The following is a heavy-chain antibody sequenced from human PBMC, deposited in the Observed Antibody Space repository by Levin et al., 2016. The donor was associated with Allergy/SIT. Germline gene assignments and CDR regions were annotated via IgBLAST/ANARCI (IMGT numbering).Heavy chain of an antibody. D-gene: IGHD3-10*01. Sequence: WIRQPPGKGLEWVANIKKDGSEKNYVDSVKGRFTISRDNAKNSLYLQMNSLRAEEDTAVYFCARDVYYGSVSPYGTFDYWGQGSLVTVSS. V-gene: IGHV3-7*03. CDR2: IKKDGSEK. CDR3: ARDVYYGSVSPYGTFDY. J-gene: IGHJ4*02.